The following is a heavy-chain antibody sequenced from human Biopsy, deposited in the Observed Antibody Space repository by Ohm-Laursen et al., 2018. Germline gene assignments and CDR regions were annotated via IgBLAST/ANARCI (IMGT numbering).Heavy chain of an antibody. CDR1: GASMTGYF. CDR2: IYAIGDT. D-gene: IGHD3-3*01. Sequence: TLSLTCTVSGASMTGYFWTWVRQPAGKGLEWIGHIYAIGDTTYNPSLESRVAMSLDTSKNQFSLKMTSLTAADTAVYFCAREDEGLLRALDLWGQGTMVTVSS. J-gene: IGHJ3*01. CDR3: AREDEGLLRALDL. V-gene: IGHV4-4*07.